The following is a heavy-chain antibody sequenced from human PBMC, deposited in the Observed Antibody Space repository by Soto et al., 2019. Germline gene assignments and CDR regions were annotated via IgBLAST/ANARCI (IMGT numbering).Heavy chain of an antibody. CDR3: ARGRDWNYPGFDY. D-gene: IGHD1-7*01. CDR2: IIPIFGTA. CDR1: GGTFSSYA. Sequence: VSCKASGGTFSSYAISWVRQAPGLGLEWMGGIIPIFGTANYAQKFQGRVTITADKPTSTAYMELSSLRSEDTAVYYCARGRDWNYPGFDYWGQGTLVTVSA. J-gene: IGHJ4*02. V-gene: IGHV1-69*06.